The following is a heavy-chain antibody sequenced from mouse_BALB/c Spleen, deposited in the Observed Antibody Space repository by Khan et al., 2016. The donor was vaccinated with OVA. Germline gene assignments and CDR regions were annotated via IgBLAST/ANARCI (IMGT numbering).Heavy chain of an antibody. CDR3: ARIYGGDFDY. D-gene: IGHD1-1*01. Sequence: EVELVESGPGLVKPSQSLSLTCTVTGYSITSDYAWNWIRQFPGNKMEWMGYISYSGNTKYNPSLKSRTPITRDTSKNQFFLQLNSVTIEDTATYYCARIYGGDFDYWGQGTTLTVSS. J-gene: IGHJ2*01. CDR1: GYSITSDYA. CDR2: ISYSGNT. V-gene: IGHV3-2*02.